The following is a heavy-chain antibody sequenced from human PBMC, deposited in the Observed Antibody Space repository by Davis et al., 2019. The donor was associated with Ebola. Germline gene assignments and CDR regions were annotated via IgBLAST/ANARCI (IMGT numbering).Heavy chain of an antibody. D-gene: IGHD3-16*02. CDR3: ARRGTFGGVIFRNCFDY. V-gene: IGHV4-30-2*03. CDR2: IDHSGST. CDR1: GGSISSGDFS. J-gene: IGHJ4*02. Sequence: MPSETLSLTCAVSGGSISSGDFSWNWVRQPPGKGLEWIGYIDHSGSTYYNPSLKSRVTISVDTSKNQISLKLISVIAADTAVYYCARRGTFGGVIFRNCFDYWGRGTLVTVSS.